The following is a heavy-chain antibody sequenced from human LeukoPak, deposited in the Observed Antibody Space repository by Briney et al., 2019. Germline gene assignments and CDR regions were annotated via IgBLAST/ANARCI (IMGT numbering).Heavy chain of an antibody. CDR2: IIPIFGTA. CDR1: GGTFSSYA. Sequence: AASVKVSCKASGGTFSSYAISWVRQAPGQGLEWMGGIIPIFGTANYAQKFQGRVTITADESTSTAYMELSSLRSEDTAVYYCARDREIAATDDAFDIWGQGTMVTVSS. V-gene: IGHV1-69*13. CDR3: ARDREIAATDDAFDI. J-gene: IGHJ3*02. D-gene: IGHD6-13*01.